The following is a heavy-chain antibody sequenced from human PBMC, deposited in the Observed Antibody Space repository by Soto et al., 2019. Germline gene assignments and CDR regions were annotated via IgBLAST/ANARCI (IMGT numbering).Heavy chain of an antibody. V-gene: IGHV3-30-3*01. D-gene: IGHD6-13*01. Sequence: QVQLVESGGGVVQPGRSLRLSCAASGFTFSSYAMHWVRQAPGKGLEWVAVISYDGSNKYYADSVKGRFTISRDNSKNTLYLQMNSLRAEDTAVCYCAREVTAYSSSQAGYFDLWGRGTLVTVSS. J-gene: IGHJ2*01. CDR2: ISYDGSNK. CDR3: AREVTAYSSSQAGYFDL. CDR1: GFTFSSYA.